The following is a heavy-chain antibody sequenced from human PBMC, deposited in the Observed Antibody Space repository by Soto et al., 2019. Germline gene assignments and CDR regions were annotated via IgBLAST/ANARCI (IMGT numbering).Heavy chain of an antibody. CDR1: GSSISSGSYY. D-gene: IGHD2-15*01. J-gene: IGHJ4*02. V-gene: IGHV4-31*03. Sequence: QVQLQESGPGLVKPSQTLSLTCTVSGSSISSGSYYCSWIRQHPGKGLEWIGYIYHSGSTYYNPSLKSRATISLDTSKNQFSLKLSSVTAADTAVYYCARDYMAVVDWGQGTLVTVSS. CDR3: ARDYMAVVD. CDR2: IYHSGST.